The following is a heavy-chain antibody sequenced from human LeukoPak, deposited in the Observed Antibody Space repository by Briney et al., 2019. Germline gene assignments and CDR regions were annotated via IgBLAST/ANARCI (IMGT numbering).Heavy chain of an antibody. V-gene: IGHV3-23*01. Sequence: GGSLRLSCAASGFTFSSYAMSWVRQAPGKGLEWVSAISGSGGSTYYADSVKGRFTISRDNSKNTLYLQMNSLRAEDTAVYYCAKISIPELGIPPGDWGQGTLVTVSS. CDR1: GFTFSSYA. D-gene: IGHD7-27*01. CDR2: ISGSGGST. CDR3: AKISIPELGIPPGD. J-gene: IGHJ4*02.